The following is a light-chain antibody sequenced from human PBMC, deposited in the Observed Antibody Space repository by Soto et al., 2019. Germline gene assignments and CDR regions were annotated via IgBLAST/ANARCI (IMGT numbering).Light chain of an antibody. Sequence: DIQMTQSPSTLSASVGDTVTITCRASQSISNWLSWYQQKPGQAPKLLIHKASTLESGVPSRFSGSGSGTEFTLTISSLQPDDFAPFYCQQYDRFPYTFGQGTMLEIK. CDR1: QSISNW. CDR3: QQYDRFPYT. V-gene: IGKV1-5*03. CDR2: KAS. J-gene: IGKJ2*01.